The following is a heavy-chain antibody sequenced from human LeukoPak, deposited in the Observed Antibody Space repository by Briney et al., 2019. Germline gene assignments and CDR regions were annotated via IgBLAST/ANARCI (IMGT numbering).Heavy chain of an antibody. CDR3: ARNPSDLTALAYMDV. Sequence: ASVKVSCKASGYTFTSYGISWVRQAPGQGLEWMGWISAYNGNTNYAQKLQGRVTMTTDTSTSTAYMELRSLRSGDTAVYYCARNPSDLTALAYMDVWGKGTTVTVSS. V-gene: IGHV1-18*01. CDR1: GYTFTSYG. J-gene: IGHJ6*03. D-gene: IGHD5-18*01. CDR2: ISAYNGNT.